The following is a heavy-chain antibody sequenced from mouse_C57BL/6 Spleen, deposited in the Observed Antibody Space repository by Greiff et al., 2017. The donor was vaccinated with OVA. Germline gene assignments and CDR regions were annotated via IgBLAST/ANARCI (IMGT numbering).Heavy chain of an antibody. V-gene: IGHV5-17*01. D-gene: IGHD1-1*01. CDR3: ARPTVVAKGNYCDY. CDR2: ISSGSSTI. CDR1: GFTFSDYG. J-gene: IGHJ2*01. Sequence: EVKLMESGGGLVKPGGSLKLSCAASGFTFSDYGMHWVRQAPEKGLEWVAYISSGSSTIYYADTVKGRFTISRDNAKNTLFLQMTSLRSEDTAMYYCARPTVVAKGNYCDYWGQGTTLTVSS.